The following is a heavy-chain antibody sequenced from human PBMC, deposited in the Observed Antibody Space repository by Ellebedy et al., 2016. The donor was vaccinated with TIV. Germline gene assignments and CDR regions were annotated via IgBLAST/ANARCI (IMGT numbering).Heavy chain of an antibody. D-gene: IGHD4-17*01. V-gene: IGHV3-21*01. J-gene: IGHJ2*01. CDR2: IRTSSSYI. Sequence: PGGSLRLSCAASGFTFSSYTLNWVHQAPGQGLEWVSSIRTSSSYIYYADSVKGRFTISSDNAKNSMFLQMTSLRVEDTAVYYCARKVPAPTTVPPNWNFDLWGRGTLVIVSS. CDR1: GFTFSSYT. CDR3: ARKVPAPTTVPPNWNFDL.